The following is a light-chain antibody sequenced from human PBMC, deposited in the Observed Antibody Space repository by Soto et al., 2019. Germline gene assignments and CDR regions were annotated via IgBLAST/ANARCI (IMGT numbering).Light chain of an antibody. J-gene: IGLJ1*01. CDR2: ANN. CDR3: QSYDSSLSGDV. CDR1: SSNIGAGYD. V-gene: IGLV1-40*01. Sequence: QTVVTQPPSVSGAPGQRVTISCTGSSSNIGAGYDVHWYQQLPGTAPKLLIYANNIRPSGVPGRFSGSKSGTSASLAITGLQAEDEADYYCQSYDSSLSGDVFGTGTKLTVL.